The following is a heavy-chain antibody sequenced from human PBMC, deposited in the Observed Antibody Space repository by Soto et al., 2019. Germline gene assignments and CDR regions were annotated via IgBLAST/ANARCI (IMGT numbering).Heavy chain of an antibody. CDR1: GGSISSSSYY. D-gene: IGHD1-1*01. CDR2: IYYSGST. Sequence: QLQLQESGPGLVKPSETLSLTCTVSGGSISSSSYYWGWIRQPPGKGLEWIGSIYYSGSTYYNPSLKSRVTISVDTSKNQFSLKLSSVTAADTAVYYCARSTTGTTSKRYFDLWGRGTLVTVSS. CDR3: ARSTTGTTSKRYFDL. J-gene: IGHJ2*01. V-gene: IGHV4-39*01.